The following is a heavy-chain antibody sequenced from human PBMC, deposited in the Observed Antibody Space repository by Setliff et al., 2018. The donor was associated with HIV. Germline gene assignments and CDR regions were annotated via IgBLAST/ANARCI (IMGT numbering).Heavy chain of an antibody. CDR1: GYTLTELS. Sequence: ASVKVSCKVSGYTLTELSMHWVRQAPGKGLEWMGGFDPEDGETIYAQKFQGRVTMTEDTSTDTAYMELSSLRSEDTAVYYCANNYFDTSGWSAVDYWGQGTLVTVSS. CDR3: ANNYFDTSGWSAVDY. V-gene: IGHV1-24*01. J-gene: IGHJ4*02. CDR2: FDPEDGET. D-gene: IGHD3-22*01.